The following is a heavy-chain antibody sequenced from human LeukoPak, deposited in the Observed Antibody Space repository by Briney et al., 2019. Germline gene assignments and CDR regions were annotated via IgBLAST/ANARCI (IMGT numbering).Heavy chain of an antibody. J-gene: IGHJ4*02. Sequence: GASVKVSCKASGYTFTSYYIHWVRQAPGQGLEWMGIINPSGGSTSYAQKFQGRVTMTRDMSTSTVYMELSSLRSEDTAIYYCARTLHPPNLNWYFDYWGQGILVTVSS. CDR2: INPSGGST. CDR1: GYTFTSYY. D-gene: IGHD1-1*01. CDR3: ARTLHPPNLNWYFDY. V-gene: IGHV1-46*01.